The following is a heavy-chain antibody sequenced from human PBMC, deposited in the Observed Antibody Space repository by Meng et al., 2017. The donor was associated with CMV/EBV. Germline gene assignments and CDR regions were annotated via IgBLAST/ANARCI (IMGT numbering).Heavy chain of an antibody. CDR3: ARGGQWELLGFDY. D-gene: IGHD1-26*01. J-gene: IGHJ4*02. V-gene: IGHV3-53*05. CDR1: GFTVSSNY. CDR2: IYSGGST. Sequence: GESLKISCAASGFTVSSNYMSWVRQAPGKGLEWVSVIYSGGSTYYADSVKGRFTISRDNSKNTLYLQMNSLRAEDTAVYYCARGGQWELLGFDYWGQGTLVTAPQ.